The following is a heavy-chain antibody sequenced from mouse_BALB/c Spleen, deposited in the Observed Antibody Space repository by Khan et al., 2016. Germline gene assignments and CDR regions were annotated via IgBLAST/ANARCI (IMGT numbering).Heavy chain of an antibody. CDR1: GYTFNEYI. V-gene: IGHV1-62-2*01. CDR3: ARQDGNPHYSMDY. D-gene: IGHD2-1*01. Sequence: QVQLQQSGAGLVKPGASVKLSCKASGYTFNEYIIHWVKQRSGLGLEWIGWFYPLSGGIKYDEKFKDKATLTADKSSSTVYLELSRLTSEDSAVYFCARQDGNPHYSMDYWGQGTSVTVSS. CDR2: FYPLSGGI. J-gene: IGHJ4*01.